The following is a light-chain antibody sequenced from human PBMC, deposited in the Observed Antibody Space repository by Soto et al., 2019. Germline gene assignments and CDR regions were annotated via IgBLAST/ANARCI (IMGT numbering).Light chain of an antibody. V-gene: IGKV1-5*01. CDR3: QQYNSYGT. CDR1: QSISSW. CDR2: DAS. Sequence: DIQMTQSPSTLSASVGDRVTITCRASQSISSWLAWYQQKPGKAPKLLIYDASSLESGVPSRFSGSGFGTVFTLTISSLQPDDFATYYCQQYNSYGTFGQGTKVDIK. J-gene: IGKJ1*01.